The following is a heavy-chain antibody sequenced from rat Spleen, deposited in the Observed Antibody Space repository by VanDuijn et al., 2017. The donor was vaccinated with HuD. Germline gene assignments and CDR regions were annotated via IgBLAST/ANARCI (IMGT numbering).Heavy chain of an antibody. CDR2: MWTDGDT. V-gene: IGHV2-13*01. D-gene: IGHD1-11*01. CDR3: TRSYGGYTQHWFAY. J-gene: IGHJ3*01. Sequence: QVQLKESGPGLVQPSETLSLTCTVSGFSLNNYGILWVRQPPGKDLEWMGVMWTDGDTSYNSALKSRLSIIRDTSKSQVFLKMNSLPADDTAIYFCTRSYGGYTQHWFAYWGQGTLVTVSS. CDR1: GFSLNNYG.